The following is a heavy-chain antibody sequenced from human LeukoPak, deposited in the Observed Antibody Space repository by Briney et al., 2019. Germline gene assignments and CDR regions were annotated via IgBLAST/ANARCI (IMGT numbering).Heavy chain of an antibody. CDR2: NNPSGGST. CDR1: GYTFTSYY. V-gene: IGHV1-46*01. D-gene: IGHD2-15*01. J-gene: IGHJ2*01. CDR3: ARDHCGGGSCTGAYWYFDL. Sequence: ASVKVSCKASGYTFTSYYMHWVRQAPGQGLEWMGINNPSGGSTSYAQKFQGRVTMTRDTSTSTVYMELSSLRSEDTAVYYCARDHCGGGSCTGAYWYFDLWGRGTLVTVSS.